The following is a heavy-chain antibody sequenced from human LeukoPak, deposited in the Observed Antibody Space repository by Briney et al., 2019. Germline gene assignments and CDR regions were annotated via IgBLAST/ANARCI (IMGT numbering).Heavy chain of an antibody. J-gene: IGHJ4*02. D-gene: IGHD1-26*01. V-gene: IGHV1-69*13. Sequence: SVKVSCKASGGTFSSYAISWVRQAPGQGLEWMGGIIPIFGTANYAQKFQGRVTITADESTSTAYMELSSLRSEDTAVYYCAKVAPPPTTNEPYYFAYWGQGTLVTVSS. CDR3: AKVAPPPTTNEPYYFAY. CDR2: IIPIFGTA. CDR1: GGTFSSYA.